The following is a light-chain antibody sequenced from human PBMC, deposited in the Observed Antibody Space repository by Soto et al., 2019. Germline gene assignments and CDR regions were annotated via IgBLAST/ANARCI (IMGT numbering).Light chain of an antibody. Sequence: EIVLTHSPATLSLSPCERATLSFSASQSVSSYLAWYQQKPGQAPRLLIYDASNRATGIPARFSGSGSGTDFTLTISSLEPEDFAVYYCQQYNNWPPITFGQGTRLEI. CDR1: QSVSSY. J-gene: IGKJ5*01. CDR3: QQYNNWPPIT. CDR2: DAS. V-gene: IGKV3-11*01.